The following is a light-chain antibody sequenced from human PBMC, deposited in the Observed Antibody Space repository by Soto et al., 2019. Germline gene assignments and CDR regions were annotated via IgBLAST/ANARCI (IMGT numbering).Light chain of an antibody. Sequence: QSVLTQPASVSGSPGQSITISCTGTSGDIGSYNRVSWYQQHPGKAPKLIIYEVTDRPSGVSNRFSGSKSGNTASLTISGLQAEDEAEYYCSSFSNVKARACVFGIGTKVTVL. CDR2: EVT. J-gene: IGLJ1*01. CDR3: SSFSNVKARACV. CDR1: SGDIGSYNR. V-gene: IGLV2-14*01.